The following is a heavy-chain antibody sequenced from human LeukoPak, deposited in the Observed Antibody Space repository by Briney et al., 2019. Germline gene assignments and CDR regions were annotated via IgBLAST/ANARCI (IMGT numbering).Heavy chain of an antibody. CDR1: GFTFSSSW. V-gene: IGHV3-7*01. D-gene: IGHD3-22*01. CDR3: ARGLYDSSGYYYDY. Sequence: GGSLRLSCEASGFTFSSSWMSWVRQAPGKGLEWVANIKEDGSEKYYVDSVKGRFTISRDNAKNSLYLQMNSLRAEDTAVYCCARGLYDSSGYYYDYWGQGTLVTVSS. J-gene: IGHJ4*02. CDR2: IKEDGSEK.